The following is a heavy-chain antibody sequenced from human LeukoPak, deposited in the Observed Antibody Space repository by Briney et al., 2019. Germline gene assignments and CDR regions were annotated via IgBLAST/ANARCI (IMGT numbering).Heavy chain of an antibody. J-gene: IGHJ6*03. Sequence: SVKVSCKASGGTFSSYAISWVRQAPGQGLEWMGGIIPIFGTANYAQKFQGRVTITADESTSTAYMELSSLRSEDTAVYYCARGPKIEYYYYYYMDVWGKGTTATVSS. CDR3: ARGPKIEYYYYYYMDV. CDR2: IIPIFGTA. D-gene: IGHD2/OR15-2a*01. CDR1: GGTFSSYA. V-gene: IGHV1-69*13.